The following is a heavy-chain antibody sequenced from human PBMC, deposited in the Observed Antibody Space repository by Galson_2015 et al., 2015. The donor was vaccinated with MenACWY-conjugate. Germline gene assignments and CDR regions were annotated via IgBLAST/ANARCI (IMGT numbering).Heavy chain of an antibody. CDR1: GGSISSTNYY. V-gene: IGHV4-39*07. CDR3: ARSFDPGNSRDGFTKYYFDY. D-gene: IGHD5-24*01. Sequence: SETLSLTCHVSGGSISSTNYYWGWLRQSPGRGLEWIGSIYYSGSTYYNPSLKSRVTISVDTSKNQFSLKLSSVTAADTAVYYCARSFDPGNSRDGFTKYYFDYWGQGPLVTVSS. J-gene: IGHJ4*02. CDR2: IYYSGST.